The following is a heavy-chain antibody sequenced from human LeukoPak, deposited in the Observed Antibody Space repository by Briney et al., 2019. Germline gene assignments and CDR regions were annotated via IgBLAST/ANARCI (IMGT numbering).Heavy chain of an antibody. V-gene: IGHV3-30*18. CDR2: ISYDGSNK. D-gene: IGHD2-2*01. J-gene: IGHJ6*04. CDR3: AKGLVVRGYYYYGMDV. CDR1: GFTFSSYG. Sequence: GRSLRPSCAASGFTFSSYGMHWVRQAPGKGLEWVAVISYDGSNKYYADSVKGRFTISRDNSKNTLYLQMNSLRAEDTAVYYCAKGLVVRGYYYYGMDVWGKGTTVTVSS.